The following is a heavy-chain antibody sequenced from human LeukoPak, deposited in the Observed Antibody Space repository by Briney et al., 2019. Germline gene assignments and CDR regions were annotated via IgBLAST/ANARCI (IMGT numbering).Heavy chain of an antibody. CDR1: GGSISTSNYY. Sequence: TSETLSLTCTVSGGSISTSNYYWGWIRQPPGKGLEWIGNIFYSGSTYYSPSLKSRVTISLDTSRNQFSLKLSSVTAADTAVYYCARRAAGYSYGYGDYNYYYYMDVWGKGTTVTVSS. J-gene: IGHJ6*03. CDR3: ARRAAGYSYGYGDYNYYYYMDV. V-gene: IGHV4-39*07. CDR2: IFYSGST. D-gene: IGHD5-18*01.